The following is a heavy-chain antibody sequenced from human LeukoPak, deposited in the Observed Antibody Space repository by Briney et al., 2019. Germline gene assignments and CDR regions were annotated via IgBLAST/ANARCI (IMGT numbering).Heavy chain of an antibody. V-gene: IGHV3-23*01. CDR1: GFTFSNYA. D-gene: IGHD2-15*01. CDR2: INPDGGS. J-gene: IGHJ4*02. CDR3: ARSGVATCHY. Sequence: GGSLRLSCQASGFTFSNYAMSWVRQAPGKGLEWVSSINPDGGSFFADSVKGRFTISRDDSRSVVYLQMNSLSAEDTAVYYCARSGVATCHYWGQGILVTVSS.